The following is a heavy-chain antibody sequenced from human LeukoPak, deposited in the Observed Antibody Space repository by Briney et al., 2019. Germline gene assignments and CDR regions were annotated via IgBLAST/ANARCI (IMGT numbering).Heavy chain of an antibody. CDR1: GGSFSGYY. J-gene: IGHJ5*02. Sequence: SETLSLTCAVYGGSFSGYYWSWIRQPPGKGLEWIGEINHSGSTNYNPSLKSRVTISVDTSKNQFSLKLSSVTAEDTAVYYCARDNTPYGWRGSHLIDPWGQGTLVTVSS. CDR2: INHSGST. V-gene: IGHV4-34*01. D-gene: IGHD3-10*01. CDR3: ARDNTPYGWRGSHLIDP.